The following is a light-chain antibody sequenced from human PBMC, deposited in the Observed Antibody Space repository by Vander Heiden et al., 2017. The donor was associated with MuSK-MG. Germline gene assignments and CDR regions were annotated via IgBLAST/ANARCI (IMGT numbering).Light chain of an antibody. CDR3: SSYTSSSTLGGV. Sequence: QSALPQPASVSGFPGQSITISCTGTSSDVGGYNYVSWDQQHPGKAPKLMIYDVSKRPSGGSNRFSGSKSGNTASLTISGLQAEDEADYYCSSYTSSSTLGGVFGGGTKLTVL. J-gene: IGLJ2*01. V-gene: IGLV2-14*01. CDR1: SSDVGGYNY. CDR2: DVS.